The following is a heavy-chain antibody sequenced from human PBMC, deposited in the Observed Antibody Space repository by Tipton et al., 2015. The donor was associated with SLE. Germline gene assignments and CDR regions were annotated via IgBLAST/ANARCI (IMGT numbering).Heavy chain of an antibody. CDR3: ARAGQRAYFFGMDV. CDR2: T. V-gene: IGHV5-51*01. J-gene: IGHJ6*02. Sequence: TRYSPSFQGQVTFSVDKSINTAYLHWSNLKASDTAMYYCARAGQRAYFFGMDVWAQGTTVTVSS. D-gene: IGHD6-25*01.